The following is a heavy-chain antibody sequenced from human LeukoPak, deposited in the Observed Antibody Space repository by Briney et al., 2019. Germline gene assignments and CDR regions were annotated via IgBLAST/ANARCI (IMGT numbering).Heavy chain of an antibody. CDR3: ARDLWFGEFPINWFDP. J-gene: IGHJ5*02. V-gene: IGHV3-21*01. CDR2: ISSSSSYI. CDR1: GFTFSSYS. D-gene: IGHD3-10*01. Sequence: PGGSLRLSCAASGFTFSSYSMNWVRQAPGKGLEWVSSISSSSSYIYYADSVKGRFTISRDNAKNSLYLQMNSLRAEDTAVYYCARDLWFGEFPINWFDPWGQGTLVTVSS.